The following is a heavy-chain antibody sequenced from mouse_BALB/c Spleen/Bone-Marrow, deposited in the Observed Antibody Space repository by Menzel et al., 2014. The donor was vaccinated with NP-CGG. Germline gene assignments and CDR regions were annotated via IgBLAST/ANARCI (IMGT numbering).Heavy chain of an antibody. Sequence: EVQLQQSGPDLVKPSQSLSLPCTVTGYSTTSGYSWHWIRQFPGNKLEWMGYIHYSGSTNYNPSLKSRISITRDTSKNQFFLQLNSVTTEDTATYYCARRVYGNSRYWYFDVWGAGTTVTVSS. CDR1: GYSTTSGYS. D-gene: IGHD2-10*02. J-gene: IGHJ1*01. V-gene: IGHV3-1*02. CDR3: ARRVYGNSRYWYFDV. CDR2: IHYSGST.